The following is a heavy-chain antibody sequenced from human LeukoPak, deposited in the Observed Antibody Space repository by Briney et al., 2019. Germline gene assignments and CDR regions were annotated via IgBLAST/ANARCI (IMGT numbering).Heavy chain of an antibody. D-gene: IGHD4-17*01. V-gene: IGHV4-39*07. CDR3: ARVNGGATVTTNYYFDY. J-gene: IGHJ4*02. Sequence: SETLSLTCTVSGGSISSSSYYWGWIRQPPGKGLEWIGSIYYSGITNYNPSLKSRVTISVDTSKNQFSLKLSSVTAADTAVYYCARVNGGATVTTNYYFDYWGQGTLVTVSS. CDR1: GGSISSSSYY. CDR2: IYYSGIT.